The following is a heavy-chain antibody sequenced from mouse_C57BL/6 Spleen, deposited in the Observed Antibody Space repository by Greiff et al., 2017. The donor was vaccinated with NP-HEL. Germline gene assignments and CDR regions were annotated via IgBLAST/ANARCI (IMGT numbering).Heavy chain of an antibody. CDR2: ISNGGGST. Sequence: EVHLVESGGGLVQPGGSLKLSCAASGFTFSDYYMYWVRQTPEKRLEWVAYISNGGGSTYYPDTVKGRFTISRDNAKNTLYLQMSRLKSEDTAMYYCARWGTGYFDYWGQGTTLTVSS. D-gene: IGHD3-3*01. J-gene: IGHJ2*01. CDR1: GFTFSDYY. V-gene: IGHV5-12*01. CDR3: ARWGTGYFDY.